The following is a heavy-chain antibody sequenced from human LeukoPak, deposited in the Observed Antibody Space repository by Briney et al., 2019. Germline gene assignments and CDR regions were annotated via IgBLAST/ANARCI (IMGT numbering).Heavy chain of an antibody. V-gene: IGHV1-46*01. CDR1: GYTFTSYY. Sequence: GASVKVSCKASGYTFTSYYMHWVRQAPGQGLEWMGIINPSGGSTSYAQKFQGRVTMTRDMSTSTVYMELSSLRSEDTAVYYCARAVPNCYYMDVWGKGTTVTVSS. CDR2: INPSGGST. CDR3: ARAVPNCYYMDV. J-gene: IGHJ6*03. D-gene: IGHD4-17*01.